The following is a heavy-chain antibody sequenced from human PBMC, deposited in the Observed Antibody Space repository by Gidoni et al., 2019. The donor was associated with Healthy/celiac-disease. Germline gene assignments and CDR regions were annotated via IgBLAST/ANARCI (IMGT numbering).Heavy chain of an antibody. CDR2: IRYDGSNK. D-gene: IGHD3-10*01. Sequence: QVQLVESGGGVVQPGGSLRLSCAASGFTFSSYGMHWVRQAPGKGLEWVAFIRYDGSNKYYADSVKGRFTISRDNSKNTLYLQMNSLRAEDTAVYYCAKGDNGLLWFGELAYFDYWGQGTLVTVSS. CDR3: AKGDNGLLWFGELAYFDY. CDR1: GFTFSSYG. V-gene: IGHV3-30*02. J-gene: IGHJ4*02.